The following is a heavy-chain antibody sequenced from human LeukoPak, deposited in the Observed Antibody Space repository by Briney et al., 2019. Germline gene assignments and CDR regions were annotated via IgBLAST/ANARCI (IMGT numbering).Heavy chain of an antibody. Sequence: GGSLRLSCAASGFTFSSYSMNWVRQAPGKGLEWVSSISSSSSHIYYADSVKGRFTISRDNAKNSLYLQMNSLRAEDTAVYYCARDFPGIMITFGGVSFDYWGQGTLVTASS. J-gene: IGHJ4*02. CDR3: ARDFPGIMITFGGVSFDY. V-gene: IGHV3-21*01. D-gene: IGHD3-16*01. CDR1: GFTFSSYS. CDR2: ISSSSSHI.